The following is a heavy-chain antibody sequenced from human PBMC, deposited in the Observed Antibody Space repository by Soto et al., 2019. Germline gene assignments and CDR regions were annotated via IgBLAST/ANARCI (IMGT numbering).Heavy chain of an antibody. CDR3: AKADYGDYGFDY. V-gene: IGHV1-3*01. Sequence: SVKGSCKASGYTFTSYAMHWVRQAPGQRLEWMGWIKAGNGKTKYSQKFQGRVTITRDTSASTAYMELSSLSAEATAVYYCAKADYGDYGFDYWGQGTLVTVSS. CDR1: GYTFTSYA. D-gene: IGHD4-17*01. CDR2: IKAGNGKT. J-gene: IGHJ4*02.